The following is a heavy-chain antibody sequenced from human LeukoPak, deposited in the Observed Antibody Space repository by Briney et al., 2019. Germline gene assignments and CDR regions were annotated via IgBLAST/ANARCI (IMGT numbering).Heavy chain of an antibody. CDR3: ARFPSKVRGVKGRGNWFDP. CDR2: INPSGSST. D-gene: IGHD3-10*01. V-gene: IGHV1-46*01. Sequence: ASVKVSCKASGYSFTSHYMHWVRQAPGQGLEWLGLINPSGSSTLYAQKFQGRVTMTRNTSISTAYMELSSLRSEDTAVYYCARFPSKVRGVKGRGNWFDPWGQGTLVTVSS. J-gene: IGHJ5*02. CDR1: GYSFTSHY.